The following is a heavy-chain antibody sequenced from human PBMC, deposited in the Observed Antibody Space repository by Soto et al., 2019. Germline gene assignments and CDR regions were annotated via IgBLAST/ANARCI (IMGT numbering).Heavy chain of an antibody. J-gene: IGHJ5*02. V-gene: IGHV3-21*01. CDR2: ISSSSSYI. Sequence: GGSLRLSCAASGFTFSSYSMNWVRQAPGKGLEWVSSISSSSSYIYYADSVKGRFTISRDNAKNSLYLQMNSLRAEDTAVYYCARDSSITMIVVLNNWFDPWGQGTLVTLS. D-gene: IGHD3-22*01. CDR1: GFTFSSYS. CDR3: ARDSSITMIVVLNNWFDP.